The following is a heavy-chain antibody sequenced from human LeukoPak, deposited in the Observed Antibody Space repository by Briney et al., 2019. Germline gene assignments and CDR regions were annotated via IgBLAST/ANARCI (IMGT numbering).Heavy chain of an antibody. D-gene: IGHD3-22*01. Sequence: GGSLRLSCAASGFTFSSYAMSWVRQAPGKGLEWVTGISGSGDNTYYADSVKGRFTISRDNSKNTLYVQVNSLGTEDTAAYYCAKGSYYDSSGSFYFDYWGQGTLVTVSS. CDR3: AKGSYYDSSGSFYFDY. CDR1: GFTFSSYA. V-gene: IGHV3-23*01. CDR2: ISGSGDNT. J-gene: IGHJ4*02.